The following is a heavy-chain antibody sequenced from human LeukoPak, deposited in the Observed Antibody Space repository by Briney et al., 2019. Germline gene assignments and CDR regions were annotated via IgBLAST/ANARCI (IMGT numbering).Heavy chain of an antibody. D-gene: IGHD5-18*01. CDR2: ISDDGSNT. CDR3: AKDADTATIIYWYFDL. CDR1: GFTFSNYE. V-gene: IGHV3-30*18. J-gene: IGHJ2*01. Sequence: GGSLRLSCATSGFTFSNYEMNWVRQTPGKGLEWVAVISDDGSNTYYADSVKGRFTISRDNSKNTLYLQLNSLRTEDAAVYYCAKDADTATIIYWYFDLWGRGTLVTVSS.